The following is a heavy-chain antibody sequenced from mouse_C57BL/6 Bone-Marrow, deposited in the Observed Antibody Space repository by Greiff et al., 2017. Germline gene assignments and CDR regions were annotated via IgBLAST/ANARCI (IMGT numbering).Heavy chain of an antibody. J-gene: IGHJ4*01. V-gene: IGHV1-31*01. CDR1: GYSFTGYY. CDR2: IYPYYGVS. Sequence: DVKLQESGPELVKPGASVKISCKASGYSFTGYYMHWVKQSHGNILDWIGYIYPYYGVSSYNQKFKGKATLTVDKSSSTAYMELRSLTSEDSAVYYCARRDGYYISYAMDDWGQGTSVTVSS. D-gene: IGHD2-3*01. CDR3: ARRDGYYISYAMDD.